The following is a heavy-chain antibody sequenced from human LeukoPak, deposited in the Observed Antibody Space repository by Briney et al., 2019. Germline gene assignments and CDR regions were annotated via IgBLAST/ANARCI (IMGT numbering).Heavy chain of an antibody. V-gene: IGHV3-74*01. J-gene: IGHJ6*03. CDR2: ICTDETTI. CDR1: GFTFSNYC. CDR3: ARDRSYYMDV. Sequence: GGSLRLSCAASGFTFSNYCMHWVRQPPGKGLVWVSQICTDETTIRSADSVKGRFTISRDNAKSSLYLQMNSLRAEDTAVYYCARDRSYYMDVWGKGTTVTVSS.